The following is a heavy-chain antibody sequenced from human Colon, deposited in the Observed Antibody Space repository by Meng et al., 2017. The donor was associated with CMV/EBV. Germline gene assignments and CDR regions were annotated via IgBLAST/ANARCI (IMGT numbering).Heavy chain of an antibody. CDR1: GYSFTGYY. J-gene: IGHJ1*01. Sequence: QGPLGQSGAEVRRPGASVKVSCKASGYSFTGYYIHWVRQAPGQGLEWMGWMDPTTGRTDYAQKFRGTVTMTRDTSISTAYLELSRLTSDDTAVYYCASHSSYVWGSHHWGQGTLVTVSS. CDR3: ASHSSYVWGSHH. V-gene: IGHV1-2*02. CDR2: MDPTTGRT. D-gene: IGHD3-16*01.